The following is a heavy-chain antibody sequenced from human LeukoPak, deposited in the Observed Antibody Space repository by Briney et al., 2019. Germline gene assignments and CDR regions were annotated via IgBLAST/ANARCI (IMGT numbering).Heavy chain of an antibody. CDR3: ARKDSSSWYYCYMDV. D-gene: IGHD6-13*01. CDR2: ISSSGSTI. V-gene: IGHV3-11*04. J-gene: IGHJ6*03. CDR1: GFTFSDYY. Sequence: GGSLRLSCAASGFTFSDYYMSWIRQAPGKGLEWVSYISSSGSTIYYADSVKGRFTISRDNAKNSRYLQMNSLRAEETAVYYCARKDSSSWYYCYMDVWGKGTTVTVSS.